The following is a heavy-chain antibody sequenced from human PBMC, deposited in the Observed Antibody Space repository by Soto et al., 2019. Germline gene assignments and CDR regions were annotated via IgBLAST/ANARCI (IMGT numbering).Heavy chain of an antibody. CDR3: ARDRILRYFDWLPIGHYYIDV. V-gene: IGHV3-7*01. J-gene: IGHJ6*03. CDR1: GFTFSSYW. D-gene: IGHD3-9*01. CDR2: IKQDGSEK. Sequence: GGSLRLSCAASGFTFSSYWMSWVRQAPGKGLEWVANIKQDGSEKYYVDSVKGRFTISRDNAKNSLYLQMNSLRAEDTAVYYCARDRILRYFDWLPIGHYYIDVWGKGTTVTVSS.